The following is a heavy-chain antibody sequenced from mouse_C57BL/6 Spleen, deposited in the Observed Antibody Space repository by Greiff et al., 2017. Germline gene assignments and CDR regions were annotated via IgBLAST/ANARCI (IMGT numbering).Heavy chain of an antibody. D-gene: IGHD1-1*01. V-gene: IGHV1-43*01. CDR3: ARRDYGSSYGYWYFDV. J-gene: IGHJ1*03. CDR1: GYSFTGYY. CDR2: INPSTGGT. Sequence: EVQLQQSGPELVKPGASVKISCKASGYSFTGYYMHWVKQSSEKSLEWIGEINPSTGGTSYNQKFKGKATLTVDKSSSTAYLQLKRLTSEDSAVYYCARRDYGSSYGYWYFDVWGTGTTVTVSS.